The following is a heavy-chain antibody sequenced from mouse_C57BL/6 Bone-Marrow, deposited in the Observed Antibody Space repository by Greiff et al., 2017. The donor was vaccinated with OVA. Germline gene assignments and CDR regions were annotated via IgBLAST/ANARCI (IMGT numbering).Heavy chain of an antibody. Sequence: QVQLQQPGAELVMPGASVKLSCKASGYTFTSYWMHWVKQRPGQGLEWIGEIDPSDSYTNYNQKFKGKSTLTVDKSSSTAYMQLSSLTSEDSAVYYCARFDWFAYGGQGTLVTVSA. CDR2: IDPSDSYT. J-gene: IGHJ3*01. CDR3: ARFDWFAY. V-gene: IGHV1-69*01. CDR1: GYTFTSYW.